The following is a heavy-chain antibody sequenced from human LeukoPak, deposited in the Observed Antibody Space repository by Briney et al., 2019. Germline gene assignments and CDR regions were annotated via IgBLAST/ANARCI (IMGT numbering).Heavy chain of an antibody. CDR2: INHSGST. Sequence: SETLSLTCAVYGGSFSGYYWSWIRQPPGKGLEWIGEINHSGSTNYNPSLKSRVTISVDTSKNQFSLKLSPVTAADTAVYYCAREKGPKYRLVPVYYGMDVWGQGTTVTVSS. D-gene: IGHD2-2*01. V-gene: IGHV4-34*01. J-gene: IGHJ6*02. CDR1: GGSFSGYY. CDR3: AREKGPKYRLVPVYYGMDV.